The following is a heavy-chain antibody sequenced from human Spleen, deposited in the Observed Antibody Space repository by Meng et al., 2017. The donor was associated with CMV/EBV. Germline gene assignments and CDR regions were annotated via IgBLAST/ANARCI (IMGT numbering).Heavy chain of an antibody. J-gene: IGHJ5*02. Sequence: QVQLVQAGSEVKTPGASVKASGYTFTSYGISGVRQAPGKGLEWMGWISAYNGNTNYAQKLQGRGTMTTDTSTSTAYMELRSLRSDDTAVYYCSNTVTTGWFDPWGQGTLVTVSS. D-gene: IGHD4-17*01. CDR3: SNTVTTGWFDP. CDR2: ISAYNGNT. CDR1: GYTFTSYG. V-gene: IGHV1-18*01.